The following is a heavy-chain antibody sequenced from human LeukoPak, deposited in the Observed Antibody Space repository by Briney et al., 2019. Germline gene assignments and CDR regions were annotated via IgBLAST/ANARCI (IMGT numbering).Heavy chain of an antibody. D-gene: IGHD3-9*01. CDR2: INWNGGST. V-gene: IGHV3-20*04. CDR3: AKMGDILTGYPYYFDY. CDR1: GFTFDDYA. Sequence: GGSLRLSCAASGFTFDDYAMSWVRQAPGKGLEWVSGINWNGGSTGYADSVKGRFTISRDNSKNTLYLQMNSLRAEDTAVYYCAKMGDILTGYPYYFDYWGQGTLVTVSS. J-gene: IGHJ4*02.